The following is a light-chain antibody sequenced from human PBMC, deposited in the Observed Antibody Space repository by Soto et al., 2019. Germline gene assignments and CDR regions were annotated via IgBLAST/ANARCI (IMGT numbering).Light chain of an antibody. V-gene: IGLV1-44*01. J-gene: IGLJ2*01. CDR1: SSNIGSNT. CDR3: GAWDDSLNGRGV. CDR2: SNN. Sequence: QSVLTQPPSASGTPGQRVTISCSGSSSNIGSNTVNWYQQLPGTAPKLLIDSNNQRPSGVPDRVSGSKSGTSASRAISGLQSEDEADYYCGAWDDSLNGRGVFGGGTKVTVL.